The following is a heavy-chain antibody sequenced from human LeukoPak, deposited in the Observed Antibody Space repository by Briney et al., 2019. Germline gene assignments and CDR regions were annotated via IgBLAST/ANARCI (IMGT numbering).Heavy chain of an antibody. D-gene: IGHD5-12*01. J-gene: IGHJ4*02. CDR3: AKPRYSGYDYRWYFDY. CDR2: ISWNSGSI. Sequence: PGRSLRLSCAASGFTFDDYAMHWVRQAPGKGLEWVSGISWNSGSIGYADSVKGRFTISRDNAKNSLYLQMNSLRAEDTALYYCAKPRYSGYDYRWYFDYWGQGTLVTVSS. V-gene: IGHV3-9*01. CDR1: GFTFDDYA.